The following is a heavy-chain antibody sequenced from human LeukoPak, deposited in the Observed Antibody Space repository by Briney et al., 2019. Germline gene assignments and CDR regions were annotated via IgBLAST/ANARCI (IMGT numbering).Heavy chain of an antibody. D-gene: IGHD1-26*01. V-gene: IGHV1-8*03. CDR3: ARLSLLLPDAFDI. J-gene: IGHJ3*02. Sequence: ASVKVSCKASGYTFTSYDINWVRQATGQGLEWMGWMNPSSGNTGYAQKFQGRVTITRDTSISTAYMELSSLRSEDTAVYYCARLSLLLPDAFDIWGQGTMVTVSS. CDR1: GYTFTSYD. CDR2: MNPSSGNT.